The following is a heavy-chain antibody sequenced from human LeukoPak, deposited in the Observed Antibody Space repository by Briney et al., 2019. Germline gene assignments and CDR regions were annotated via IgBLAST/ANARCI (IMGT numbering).Heavy chain of an antibody. CDR3: AKAGVVDTVIDAFDI. V-gene: IGHV3-23*01. CDR2: ISGSGGST. D-gene: IGHD5-18*01. CDR1: GFTFSSYA. Sequence: GGSLRLSCAASGFTFSSYAMSWVRQAPGKGLEWVSAISGSGGSTYYADSVKGRFTISRDNSKNTLYLQMNGLRAEDTAVYYCAKAGVVDTVIDAFDIWGQGTMVTVSS. J-gene: IGHJ3*02.